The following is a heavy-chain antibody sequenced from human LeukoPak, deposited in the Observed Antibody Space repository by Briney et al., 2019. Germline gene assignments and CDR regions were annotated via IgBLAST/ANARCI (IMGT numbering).Heavy chain of an antibody. CDR3: ARRGGSIAAAGPNWFDP. Sequence: PAETLSLTCTVSGGSIRSYYWSWLRQPPGKGLEWIGYIFYSGSTNYNPSLKSRVTISVDTSKHQFSLKLSSVTAADTAVYYCARRGGSIAAAGPNWFDPWGQGTLVTVS. CDR2: IFYSGST. CDR1: GGSIRSYY. V-gene: IGHV4-59*01. D-gene: IGHD6-13*01. J-gene: IGHJ5*02.